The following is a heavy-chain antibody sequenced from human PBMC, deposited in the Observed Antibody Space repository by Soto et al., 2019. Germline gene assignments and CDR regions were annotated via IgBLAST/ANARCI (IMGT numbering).Heavy chain of an antibody. V-gene: IGHV3-23*01. CDR3: AKREGTGSPHRDLDC. J-gene: IGHJ4*02. CDR1: GFTFSVYA. Sequence: PGGSLRLSCAASGFTFSVYAMTWVRQAPGKGLEWVSTISGSGDNIFYADSVKGRFTISRDNSKNTVYLQMNSLRAEDTALYFCAKREGTGSPHRDLDCWGQGTLVTVSS. CDR2: ISGSGDNI. D-gene: IGHD3-10*01.